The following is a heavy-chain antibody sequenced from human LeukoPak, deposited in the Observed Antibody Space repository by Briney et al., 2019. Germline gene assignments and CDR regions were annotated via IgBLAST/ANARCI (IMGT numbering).Heavy chain of an antibody. V-gene: IGHV1-69-2*01. CDR2: VDPEDGET. CDR1: GYTFTDYY. Sequence: ASVKVSCKVSGYTFTDYYMHWVQQAPGKGLEWMGLVDPEDGETIYAEKFQGRVTITADTSTNTAYMELSSLRSEARAVYYCATSEYSSGWYATDYWGQGTLVTVSS. CDR3: ATSEYSSGWYATDY. J-gene: IGHJ4*02. D-gene: IGHD6-19*01.